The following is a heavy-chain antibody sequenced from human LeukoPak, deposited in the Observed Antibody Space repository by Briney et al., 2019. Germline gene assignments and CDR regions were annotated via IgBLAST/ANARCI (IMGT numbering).Heavy chain of an antibody. D-gene: IGHD4-17*01. CDR1: GFTFSSCW. CDR3: ARVPYYGDYVRYAFDI. J-gene: IGHJ3*02. CDR2: INSDGSST. Sequence: GGSLRLSCAASGFTFSSCWMSWVRQAPGKGLVWVSRINSDGSSTSYADSVKGRFTISRDNAKNTLYLQMNSLRAEDTAVYYCARVPYYGDYVRYAFDIWGQGTMVTVSS. V-gene: IGHV3-74*01.